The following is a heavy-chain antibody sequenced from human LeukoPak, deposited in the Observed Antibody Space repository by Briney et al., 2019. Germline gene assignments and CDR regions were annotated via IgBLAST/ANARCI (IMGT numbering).Heavy chain of an antibody. V-gene: IGHV3-20*04. CDR3: ARRGQQLVKDY. CDR2: INWNGGST. J-gene: IGHJ4*02. CDR1: GFTFDDYG. D-gene: IGHD6-13*01. Sequence: GGSLRLSCAASGFTFDDYGMSWVRQALGKGLEWVSGINWNGGSTGYADSVKGRFTISRDNAKNSLYLQMNSLRAEDTALYYCARRGQQLVKDYWGQGTLVTVSS.